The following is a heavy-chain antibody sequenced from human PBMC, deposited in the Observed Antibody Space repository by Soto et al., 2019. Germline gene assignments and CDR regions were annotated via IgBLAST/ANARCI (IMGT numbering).Heavy chain of an antibody. CDR1: GGSISSGGYY. Sequence: PSETLSLTCTVSGGSISSGGYYWSWIRQNPGKGLEWIGYVYYSGTTYYNPSLKSRVAISVDTSKNHFSLNLSSVSAADTAVYYCARSVRLGDLSFRYWSQGTLVTVSS. V-gene: IGHV4-31*03. D-gene: IGHD3-16*02. CDR2: VYYSGTT. CDR3: ARSVRLGDLSFRY. J-gene: IGHJ4*02.